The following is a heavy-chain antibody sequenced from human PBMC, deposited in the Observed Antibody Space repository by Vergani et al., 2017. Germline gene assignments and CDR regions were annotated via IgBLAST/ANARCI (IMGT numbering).Heavy chain of an antibody. CDR3: ARDSNYDSSGYYHNWFDP. D-gene: IGHD3-22*01. V-gene: IGHV3-23*01. CDR1: GFTFSTHA. Sequence: DVQLLQSGGDLVQPGGSLKLSCVASGFTFSTHAMSWVRQTPGKGLEWVSTIKNDGGKSHYADSVKGRFTISRDNSKNTLHLQMDSVRAEDTAVYYCARDSNYDSSGYYHNWFDPWGQGTLVTVSS. J-gene: IGHJ5*02. CDR2: IKNDGGKS.